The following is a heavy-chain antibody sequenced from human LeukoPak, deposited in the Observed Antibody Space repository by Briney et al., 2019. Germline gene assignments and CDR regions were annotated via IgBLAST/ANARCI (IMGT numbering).Heavy chain of an antibody. CDR3: ARTQYSSGWYNWFDP. V-gene: IGHV3-23*01. CDR1: GFTISSYA. J-gene: IGHJ5*02. CDR2: ISGSGGIT. D-gene: IGHD6-19*01. Sequence: GASLRLSCAASGFTISSYAMSWVRQAPGKGLEWVSAISGSGGITYYADSVKGRFTISRDNSKNTLYLQMNSQRAEDTAVYYCARTQYSSGWYNWFDPWGQGTLVTVSS.